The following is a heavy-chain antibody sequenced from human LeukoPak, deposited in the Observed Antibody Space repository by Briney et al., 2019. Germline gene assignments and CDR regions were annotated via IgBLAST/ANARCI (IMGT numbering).Heavy chain of an antibody. Sequence: GGSLRLSRTAPGFTLSDYVGTRGRLAQGKGAGWVGLNRNQINGETANYAASVKDRFTISTHDSKTIPYLQMNSLKTDDTAVYYYSRAYSTGWLKINDYWGQGPLVTVSS. CDR2: NRNQINGETA. CDR3: SRAYSTGWLKINDY. CDR1: GFTLSDYV. V-gene: IGHV3-49*04. J-gene: IGHJ4*02. D-gene: IGHD6-19*01.